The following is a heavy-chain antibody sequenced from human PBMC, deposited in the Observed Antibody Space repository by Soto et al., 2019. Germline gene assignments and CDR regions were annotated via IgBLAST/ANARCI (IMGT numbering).Heavy chain of an antibody. D-gene: IGHD5-18*01. J-gene: IGHJ5*02. Sequence: QVQLVQSGAAVKKPGASVKVSCKASGFTFTNYYIPWLRQAPGQGLEWMGWINAYSGGTEYAQKFQGRVTLTSDTSIATAYLTLTRMPSDDTARYYCATELTRQPASWFDPWGQGTQVTVSS. V-gene: IGHV1-2*02. CDR3: ATELTRQPASWFDP. CDR2: INAYSGGT. CDR1: GFTFTNYY.